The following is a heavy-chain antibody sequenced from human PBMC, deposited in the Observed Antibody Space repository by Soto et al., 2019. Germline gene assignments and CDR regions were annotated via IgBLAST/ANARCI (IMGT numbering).Heavy chain of an antibody. V-gene: IGHV1-2*04. CDR1: GYTFNGYY. J-gene: IGHJ6*02. CDR3: ARGIGAAAGIWSYYYGMDV. D-gene: IGHD6-13*01. CDR2: INPNSGGT. Sequence: ASVKVSCKASGYTFNGYYMHWVRQDTGQGLEWMGWINPNSGGTNYAQKFQGWVTMTRDTSISTAYMELSRLRSDDTAVYYCARGIGAAAGIWSYYYGMDVWGQGTTVTVSS.